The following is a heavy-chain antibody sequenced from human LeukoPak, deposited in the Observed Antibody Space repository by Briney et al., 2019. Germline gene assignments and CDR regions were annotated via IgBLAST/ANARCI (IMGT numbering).Heavy chain of an antibody. Sequence: SETLSLTCTVSGGSISSYYWSWIRQPPGKGLEWIGYTYTSGSTNYNPSLKSRVTISVDTSKNQFSLKLSSVTAADTAVYYCARRGTGTTHFDYWGQGTLVTVSS. J-gene: IGHJ4*02. CDR1: GGSISSYY. CDR3: ARRGTGTTHFDY. V-gene: IGHV4-4*09. D-gene: IGHD1-7*01. CDR2: TYTSGST.